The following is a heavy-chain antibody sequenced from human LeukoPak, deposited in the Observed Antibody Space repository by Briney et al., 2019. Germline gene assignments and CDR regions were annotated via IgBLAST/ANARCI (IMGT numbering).Heavy chain of an antibody. CDR3: ARVGDYGGNSFHH. V-gene: IGHV3-21*01. CDR1: GFTFSSYS. D-gene: IGHD4-23*01. J-gene: IGHJ1*01. CDR2: ISSSSSYI. Sequence: GGSLRLSCAASGFTFSSYSMNWVRQAPGKGLEWVSSISSSSSYIYYADSVKGRFTISRGNAKNTLYLQMNSLRAEDTAVYYCARVGDYGGNSFHHWGQGTLVTVSS.